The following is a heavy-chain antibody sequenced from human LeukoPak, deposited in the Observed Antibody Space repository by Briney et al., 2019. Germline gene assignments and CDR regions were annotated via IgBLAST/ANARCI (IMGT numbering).Heavy chain of an antibody. V-gene: IGHV3-21*01. J-gene: IGHJ4*02. CDR2: ISSSSSYI. D-gene: IGHD3-3*01. CDR1: GFTFSSYS. CDR3: ARDRATSSQYDFWSGYRHYFDY. Sequence: PGGSLRLSCAASGFTFSSYSMNWVRQAPGKGLEWVSSISSSSSYIYYADSVKGRFTISRDNAKNSLYLQMNSLRAEDTAVYYCARDRATSSQYDFWSGYRHYFDYWGQGTLVTVSS.